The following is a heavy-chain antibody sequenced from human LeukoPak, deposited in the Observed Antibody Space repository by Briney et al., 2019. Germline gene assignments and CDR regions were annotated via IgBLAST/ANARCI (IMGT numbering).Heavy chain of an antibody. J-gene: IGHJ4*02. V-gene: IGHV3-23*01. CDR3: TTPSGAY. Sequence: DSVKGQFTISRDNSKNTVSLQMNSLRAEDTALYYCTTPSGAYWGQGTLVTVSS.